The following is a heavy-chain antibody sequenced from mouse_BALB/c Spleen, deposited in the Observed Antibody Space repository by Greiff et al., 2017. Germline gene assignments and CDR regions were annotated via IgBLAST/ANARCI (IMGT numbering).Heavy chain of an antibody. D-gene: IGHD1-1*01. J-gene: IGHJ3*01. CDR3: ARTYYYGSSSFAY. CDR1: GFTFSSYY. V-gene: IGHV5-6-2*01. Sequence: EVKVVDSGGGLVKLGGSLKLSCAASGFTFSSYYMSWVRQTPEKRLELVAAINSNGGSTYYPDTVKGRFTISRDNAKNTLYLQMSSLKSEDTALYYCARTYYYGSSSFAYWGQGTLVTVSA. CDR2: INSNGGST.